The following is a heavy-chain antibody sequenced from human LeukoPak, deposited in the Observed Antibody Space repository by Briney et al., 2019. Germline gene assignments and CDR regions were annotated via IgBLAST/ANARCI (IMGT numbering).Heavy chain of an antibody. CDR2: IYHSGST. J-gene: IGHJ3*02. Sequence: SETLSLTCTVSGGSISSGGYYWSWIRQPPGKGLEWIGYIYHSGSTYYNPSLKSRVTISVDRSKNQFSLKLSSVTAADTAVYYCASVSSSSARKVDAFDIWGQGTMVTVSS. CDR3: ASVSSSSARKVDAFDI. D-gene: IGHD6-6*01. V-gene: IGHV4-30-2*01. CDR1: GGSISSGGYY.